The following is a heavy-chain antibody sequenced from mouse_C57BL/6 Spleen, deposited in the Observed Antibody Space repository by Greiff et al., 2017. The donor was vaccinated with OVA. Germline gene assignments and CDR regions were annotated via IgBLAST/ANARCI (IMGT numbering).Heavy chain of an antibody. D-gene: IGHD2-2*01. Sequence: EVQRVESGPELVKPGASVKISCKASGYSFTGYYMNWVKQSPEKSLEWIGEINPSTGGTTYNQKFKAKATLTVDKSSSTAYMQLKSLTSEDSAVYYCAREKGYDGPFYYAMDYWGQGTSVTVSS. CDR2: INPSTGGT. CDR1: GYSFTGYY. V-gene: IGHV1-42*01. J-gene: IGHJ4*01. CDR3: AREKGYDGPFYYAMDY.